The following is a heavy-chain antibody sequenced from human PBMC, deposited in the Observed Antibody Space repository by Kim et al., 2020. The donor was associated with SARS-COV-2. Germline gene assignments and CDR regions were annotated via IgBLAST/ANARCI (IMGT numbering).Heavy chain of an antibody. CDR3: AHSAHGSGSLGAFDI. D-gene: IGHD3-10*01. Sequence: PSLKSRLTITKDTSKNQVVLTMTNMDPVDTATYYCAHSAHGSGSLGAFDIWGQGTMVTVSS. J-gene: IGHJ3*02. V-gene: IGHV2-5*01.